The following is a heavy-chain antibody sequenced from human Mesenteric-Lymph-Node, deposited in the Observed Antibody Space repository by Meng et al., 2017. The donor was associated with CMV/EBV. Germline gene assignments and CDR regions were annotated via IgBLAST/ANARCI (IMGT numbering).Heavy chain of an antibody. CDR2: ISYDGSNK. CDR3: ARDVDYGGNRAMGAFDI. CDR1: GFTFSSYA. D-gene: IGHD4-23*01. Sequence: GGSLRLSCAASGFTFSSYAMHWVRQAPGKGLEWVAVISYDGSNKYYADSVKGRFTISRDNAKNSLYLQMNSLRAEDTAVYYCARDVDYGGNRAMGAFDIWGQGTMVTVSS. J-gene: IGHJ3*02. V-gene: IGHV3-30*04.